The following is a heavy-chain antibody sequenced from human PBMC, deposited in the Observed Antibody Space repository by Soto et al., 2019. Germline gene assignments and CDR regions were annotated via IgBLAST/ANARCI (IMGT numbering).Heavy chain of an antibody. D-gene: IGHD3-3*02. Sequence: QVQLVQSGTEVKKPGASVKVSCKASGYTFLDFYIHWVRQAPGQGLEWMVFINPSGGGTTYAQQFQGRLTMTSDTSTSTVYLELISLRSEDTAIYYCARDKPFSAGYWGQGTLVT. CDR1: GYTFLDFY. J-gene: IGHJ4*02. CDR3: ARDKPFSAGY. V-gene: IGHV1-46*01. CDR2: INPSGGGT.